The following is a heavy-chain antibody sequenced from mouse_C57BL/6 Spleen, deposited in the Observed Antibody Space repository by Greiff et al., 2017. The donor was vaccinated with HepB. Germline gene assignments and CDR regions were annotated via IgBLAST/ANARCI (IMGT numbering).Heavy chain of an antibody. CDR2: INPNNGGT. D-gene: IGHD2-4*01. J-gene: IGHJ4*01. CDR3: ATYYDYDGHAMDY. Sequence: EVQLQQSGPELVKPGASVKISCKASGYTFTDYYMNWVKQSHGKSLEWIGDINPNNGGTSYNQKFKGKATLTVDKSSSKAYMELRSLTSEDSAVYYCATYYDYDGHAMDYWGQGTSVTVSS. CDR1: GYTFTDYY. V-gene: IGHV1-26*01.